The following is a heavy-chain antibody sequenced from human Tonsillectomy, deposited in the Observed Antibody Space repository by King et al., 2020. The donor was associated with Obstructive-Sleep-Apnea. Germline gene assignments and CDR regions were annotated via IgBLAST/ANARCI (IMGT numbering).Heavy chain of an antibody. V-gene: IGHV5-51*01. CDR2: IYPGDSDT. Sequence: VQLVESGAEVKKPGESLKISCESSGYMFTTYWIGWVRQMPGKGLEWMGIIYPGDSDTRYSPSFQGQVAISADKSISTAYLQWSSLKASGTAMSYCARLRNADRPDNYYYYGVDVWGQGTTVTVSS. CDR1: GYMFTTYW. D-gene: IGHD1-1*01. CDR3: ARLRNADRPDNYYYYGVDV. J-gene: IGHJ6*02.